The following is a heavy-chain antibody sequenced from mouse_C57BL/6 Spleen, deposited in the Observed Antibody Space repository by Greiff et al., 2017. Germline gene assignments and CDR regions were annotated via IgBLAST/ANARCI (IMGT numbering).Heavy chain of an antibody. CDR3: ATGGPYSYFDY. Sequence: VQLQQSGAELVKPGASVKISCTASGYAFSSYWMNWVKQRPGKGLEWIGQIYPGDGDTNYTGKLKGKATLTADKSSSTAYMQLSSLTSEDSAVYFCATGGPYSYFDYWGQGTTLTVSS. CDR1: GYAFSSYW. CDR2: IYPGDGDT. D-gene: IGHD2-10*01. J-gene: IGHJ2*01. V-gene: IGHV1-80*01.